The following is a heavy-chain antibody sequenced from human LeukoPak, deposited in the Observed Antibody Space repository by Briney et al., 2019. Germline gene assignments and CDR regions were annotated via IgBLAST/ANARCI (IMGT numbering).Heavy chain of an antibody. CDR1: GFTFSSYA. Sequence: QAGGSLRLSCAASGFTFSSYAMSWVRQAPGKGLEWVSAISGSGGSTYYADSVKGRFTISRDNSKNTLYLQMNSLRAEDTAVYYCAKVSGYDILTGYNDYWGQGTLVTVSS. CDR2: ISGSGGST. CDR3: AKVSGYDILTGYNDY. D-gene: IGHD3-9*01. J-gene: IGHJ4*02. V-gene: IGHV3-23*01.